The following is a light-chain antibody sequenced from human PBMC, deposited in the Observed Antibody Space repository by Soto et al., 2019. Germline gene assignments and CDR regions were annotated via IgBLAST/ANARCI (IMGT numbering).Light chain of an antibody. V-gene: IGLV2-23*02. CDR2: EVS. Sequence: QSVLTQPASVSGSPGQSITISCTGTSSDVGNYNLVSWYQQHPGKAPKVMIYEVSKRPSGVSNRFSGSKSGNTASLTISGLQAEDEADYSCCSYAGSSTYVFGTGTKVTVL. CDR1: SSDVGNYNL. CDR3: CSYAGSSTYV. J-gene: IGLJ1*01.